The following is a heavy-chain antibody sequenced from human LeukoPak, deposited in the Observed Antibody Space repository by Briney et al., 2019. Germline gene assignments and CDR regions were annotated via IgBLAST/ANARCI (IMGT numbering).Heavy chain of an antibody. CDR2: IYHTGTA. V-gene: IGHV4-38-2*02. Sequence: SETLSLTCTVSGGSLSSPYYWGWIRQPPGKGLEWIGSIYHTGTAYYNPSLRSRVAMSVDTSKNQFSLNLSSVTAADTAVYYCARDWGTPMAHTDHWGQGTLVTVSS. D-gene: IGHD3-16*01. J-gene: IGHJ5*02. CDR3: ARDWGTPMAHTDH. CDR1: GGSLSSPYY.